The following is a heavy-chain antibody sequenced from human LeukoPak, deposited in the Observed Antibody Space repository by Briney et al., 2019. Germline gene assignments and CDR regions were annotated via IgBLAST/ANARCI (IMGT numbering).Heavy chain of an antibody. J-gene: IGHJ4*02. CDR1: EYTFSNYA. Sequence: PGGSLRLSCVASEYTFSNYAMSWVRQAPGKGLEWVSSIDSGGGSTYYADSVKGRFTISRDNSKNTLYLQMNSLRAEDTAIYYCASADGSGCRYYWGQGTLVTVSS. D-gene: IGHD3-22*01. CDR2: IDSGGGST. V-gene: IGHV3-23*01. CDR3: ASADGSGCRYY.